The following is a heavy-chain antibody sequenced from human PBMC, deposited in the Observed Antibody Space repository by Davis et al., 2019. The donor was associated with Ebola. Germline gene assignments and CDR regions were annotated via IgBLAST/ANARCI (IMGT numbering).Heavy chain of an antibody. J-gene: IGHJ5*02. CDR3: ATNTSSSPWFDP. Sequence: PSGTLSLTCTVSGGSIDSYTSYWAWIRQPPGKGLEWIATIYYSGSTYYNPSLKSRLAISVDKSRNQFSLKIFSMTAADTALYYCATNTSSSPWFDPWGPGTLVTVSS. CDR1: GGSIDSYTSY. CDR2: IYYSGST. V-gene: IGHV4-39*07. D-gene: IGHD6-6*01.